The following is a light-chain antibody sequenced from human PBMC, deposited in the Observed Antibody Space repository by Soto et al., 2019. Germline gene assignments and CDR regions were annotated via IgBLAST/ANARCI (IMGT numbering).Light chain of an antibody. CDR3: SSYTSSSTFYV. V-gene: IGLV2-14*01. CDR2: EVS. J-gene: IGLJ1*01. CDR1: SSDVGGYNY. Sequence: LTQPASVSGSPGQSITISCTGASSDVGGYNYVSWYQQHPGKAPKLMIYEVSNRPPGVSNRFSGSKSGNTASLTISGLQAEDEADYYCSSYTSSSTFYVFGTGTKVTVL.